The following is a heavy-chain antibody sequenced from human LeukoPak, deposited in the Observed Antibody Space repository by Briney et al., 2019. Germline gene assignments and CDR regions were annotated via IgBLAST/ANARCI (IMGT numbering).Heavy chain of an antibody. CDR3: AKGPRLHNGYHVDS. Sequence: GGSLRLSCAASEFTFSIYAMSWVRQAPGKGLEWVSSITSAGENTFYTGSVKGRFTISRDNSRNTLYLQMNSLRAEDTAIYYCAKGPRLHNGYHVDSWGQGTLVIVSS. CDR1: EFTFSIYA. J-gene: IGHJ4*02. CDR2: ITSAGENT. V-gene: IGHV3-23*01. D-gene: IGHD5-18*01.